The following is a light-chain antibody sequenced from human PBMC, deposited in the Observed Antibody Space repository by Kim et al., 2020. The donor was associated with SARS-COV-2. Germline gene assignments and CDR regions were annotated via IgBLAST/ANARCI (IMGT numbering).Light chain of an antibody. CDR1: TIAFKS. J-gene: IGLJ2*01. CDR2: DDS. Sequence: APRKTARTTSGGDTIAFKSVCCFQQKTGQAPVAVIYDDSHRPSVVPVRFSGSRSGNADTLTISGVEAGDEADYYCHVWDTSNDRVVFGGGTQLTVL. CDR3: HVWDTSNDRVV. V-gene: IGLV3-21*03.